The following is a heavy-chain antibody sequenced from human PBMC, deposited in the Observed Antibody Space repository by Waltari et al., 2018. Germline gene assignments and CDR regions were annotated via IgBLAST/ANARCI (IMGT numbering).Heavy chain of an antibody. CDR1: GYSFTDYD. CDR3: ATRIELTLGGFDH. Sequence: QVQLVQSGAELRKPGASVTVSCKASGYSFTDYDLSWVRQATGQGLQWMGWMNPYNDNTGYSQNFQGRVAMTANTSISTVYMELSSLRPEDTAVYFCATRIELTLGGFDHWGQGTLVTVSS. V-gene: IGHV1-8*01. D-gene: IGHD1-26*01. CDR2: MNPYNDNT. J-gene: IGHJ4*02.